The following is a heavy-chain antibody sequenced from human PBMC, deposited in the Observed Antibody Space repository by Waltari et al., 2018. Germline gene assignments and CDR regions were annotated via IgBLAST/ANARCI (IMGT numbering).Heavy chain of an antibody. CDR1: GYTFTSDG. Sequence: QVQLVQSGAEVKKPGASVTVSFKASGYTFTSDGIGWVRQAPGQGLEWMGWISAYNGNTNYAQKLQGRVTMTTDTSTSTAYMELRSLRSDDTAVYYCALLAPTYCGGDCYPRWGQGTLVTVSS. J-gene: IGHJ4*02. V-gene: IGHV1-18*01. CDR2: ISAYNGNT. CDR3: ALLAPTYCGGDCYPR. D-gene: IGHD2-21*01.